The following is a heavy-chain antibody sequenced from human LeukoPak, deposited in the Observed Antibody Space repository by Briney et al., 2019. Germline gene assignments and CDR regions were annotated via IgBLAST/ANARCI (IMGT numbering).Heavy chain of an antibody. V-gene: IGHV3-7*01. Sequence: GGSLRLSCAASGFTFSSYAMSWVRQAPGKGLEWVANIKQDGSEKYYVDSVKGRFTISRDNAKNSMYLQMNSLRAEDTAVYYCATEASTSGPDYWGQGTLVTVSS. CDR3: ATEASTSGPDY. CDR2: IKQDGSEK. J-gene: IGHJ4*02. CDR1: GFTFSSYA. D-gene: IGHD2-2*01.